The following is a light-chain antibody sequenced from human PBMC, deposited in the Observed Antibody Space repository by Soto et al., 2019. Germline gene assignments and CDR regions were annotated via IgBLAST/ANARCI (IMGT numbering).Light chain of an antibody. CDR3: QQSYSTPLT. CDR2: AAS. Sequence: DIQMTQSPSSLSASVEDRVIITCRASQSISNHLNWYQQKPGKAPKLLIFAASSLQSGVPSRFSGSGSGTDFTLTITSLQPEDVATYHCQQSYSTPLTFGGGTKVDIK. V-gene: IGKV1-39*01. J-gene: IGKJ4*01. CDR1: QSISNH.